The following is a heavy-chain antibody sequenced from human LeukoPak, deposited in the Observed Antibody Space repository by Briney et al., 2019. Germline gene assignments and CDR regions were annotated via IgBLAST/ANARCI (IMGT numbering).Heavy chain of an antibody. CDR1: GYTLTELS. CDR3: ATAPLFGESYPSSLNFDY. Sequence: ASVKVSCKVSGYTLTELSMHWVRQAPGKGLEWMGGFDPEDGETIYAPKFQGRVTMTEDTSTDTAYMELSSLRSEDTAVYYCATAPLFGESYPSSLNFDYWGQGTLVTVSS. CDR2: FDPEDGET. D-gene: IGHD3-10*01. J-gene: IGHJ4*02. V-gene: IGHV1-24*01.